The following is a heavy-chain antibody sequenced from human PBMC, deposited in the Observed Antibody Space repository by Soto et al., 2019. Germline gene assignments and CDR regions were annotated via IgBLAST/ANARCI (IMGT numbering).Heavy chain of an antibody. D-gene: IGHD6-13*01. CDR3: AKDHGHSSGWYQDPIAY. Sequence: GSLRLSCAASGFTFSSYAMSWVRQAPGKGLEWVSAFSGSGGSTYYADSVKGRFTISRDNSKNTPYLQMNGLRAEDTAVYYCAKDHGHSSGWYQDPIAYWAQGTLVTVSS. CDR1: GFTFSSYA. J-gene: IGHJ4*02. V-gene: IGHV3-23*01. CDR2: FSGSGGST.